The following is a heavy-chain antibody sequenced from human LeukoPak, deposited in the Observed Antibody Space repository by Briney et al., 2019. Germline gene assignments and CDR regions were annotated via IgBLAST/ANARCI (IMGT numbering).Heavy chain of an antibody. D-gene: IGHD3-3*01. CDR3: ARDTYTGWTYYDFWSGYKVAFDI. J-gene: IGHJ3*02. V-gene: IGHV4-4*07. CDR2: IYTSGST. CDR1: GGSISSYY. Sequence: PSETLSLTCTVSGGSISSYYWSWIRQPAGKGLEWIGRIYTSGSTDYNPSLKSRVTMSVDTSKNQFSLKLSSVTAADTAVYYCARDTYTGWTYYDFWSGYKVAFDIWGQGTMVTVSS.